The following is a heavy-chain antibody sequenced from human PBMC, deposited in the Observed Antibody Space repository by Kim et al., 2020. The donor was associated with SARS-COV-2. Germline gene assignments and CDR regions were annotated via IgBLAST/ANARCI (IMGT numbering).Heavy chain of an antibody. J-gene: IGHJ4*02. CDR3: ARGGYQFEY. D-gene: IGHD2-2*01. Sequence: SSNTDNADYVEGRFTISRDNAKNSLYLQMNSLRAEDTAVYYCARGGYQFEYWGQGTLVTVSS. V-gene: IGHV3-11*05. CDR2: SSNT.